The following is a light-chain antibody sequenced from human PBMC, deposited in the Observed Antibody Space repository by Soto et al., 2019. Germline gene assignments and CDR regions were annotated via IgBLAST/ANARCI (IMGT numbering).Light chain of an antibody. CDR1: QTITTY. V-gene: IGKV3-11*01. CDR2: DAS. CDR3: QQRNSWPPLFT. J-gene: IGKJ3*01. Sequence: EIVLTQSPGTLSLSPGERATLSCRASQTITTYLAWYQQKPGQAPRLLIYDASKRATGIPARFSGSGSGTDFTLTISSLEPEDFAVYYCQQRNSWPPLFTFGPGTKVDIK.